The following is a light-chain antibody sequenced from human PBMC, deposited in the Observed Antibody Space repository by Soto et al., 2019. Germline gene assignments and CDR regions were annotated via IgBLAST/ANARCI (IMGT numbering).Light chain of an antibody. Sequence: DIQMTQSPSTLSGSVGDRVTITCRASQTISSWLAWYQQKPGKAPKLLIYKASTLQSGVPPRFSGSGSGTEFTLTISSLQPDDFATYYCLQYNTDSRIFGQGTKVDIK. J-gene: IGKJ1*01. V-gene: IGKV1-5*03. CDR1: QTISSW. CDR2: KAS. CDR3: LQYNTDSRI.